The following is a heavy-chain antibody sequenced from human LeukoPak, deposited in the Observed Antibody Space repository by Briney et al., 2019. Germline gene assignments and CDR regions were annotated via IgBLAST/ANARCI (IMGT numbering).Heavy chain of an antibody. CDR1: GGSISSGTYY. CDR2: MYYSGST. J-gene: IGHJ5*02. CDR3: AGHDYYGSGSYR. Sequence: PSETLSLTCTVSGGSISSGTYYWSWIWQPPGKGLEWIGYMYYSGSTKYNPSLKSRVTISGDTSKNQFSLKLISVTAADAAVYYCAGHDYYGSGSYRWGQGTLVTVSS. V-gene: IGHV4-61*01. D-gene: IGHD3-10*01.